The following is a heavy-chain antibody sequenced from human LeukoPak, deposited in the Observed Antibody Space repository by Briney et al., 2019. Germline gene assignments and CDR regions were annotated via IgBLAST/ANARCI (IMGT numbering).Heavy chain of an antibody. CDR1: GFTFSDYG. CDR2: ISYDGGNK. CDR3: AKVFEVRGARRPKDY. V-gene: IGHV3-30*18. Sequence: PGRSLRLSCAASGFTFSDYGMHWVRQAPGKGLEWVALISYDGGNKFYADSVRDRFTISRDNSKNPLFLQMNSLRIEDTAVYYCAKVFEVRGARRPKDYWGQGTLVIVSS. D-gene: IGHD3-10*01. J-gene: IGHJ4*02.